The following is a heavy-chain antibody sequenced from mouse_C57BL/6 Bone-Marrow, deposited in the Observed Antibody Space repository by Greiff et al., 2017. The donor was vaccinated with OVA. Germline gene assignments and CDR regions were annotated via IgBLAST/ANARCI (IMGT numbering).Heavy chain of an antibody. J-gene: IGHJ2*01. CDR1: GYTFTDYY. Sequence: EVQLQQSGPVLVKPGASVKMSCKASGYTFTDYYMNWVKQSHGKSLEWIGVINPYNGGTSYNQKFKGKATLTVDKSSSTAYMELNSLTSEDSAVYYCARRRGFTTVVSNWGQGTTLTVSS. CDR2: INPYNGGT. D-gene: IGHD1-1*01. CDR3: ARRRGFTTVVSN. V-gene: IGHV1-19*01.